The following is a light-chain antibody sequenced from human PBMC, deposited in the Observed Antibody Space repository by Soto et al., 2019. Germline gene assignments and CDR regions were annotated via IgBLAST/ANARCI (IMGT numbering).Light chain of an antibody. J-gene: IGLJ1*01. V-gene: IGLV2-14*01. CDR2: DVS. CDR3: SSYTGTTPYV. CDR1: SSDVGGYNY. Sequence: QSALTQPASVSGSPGQSITISCTGTSSDVGGYNYVSWYQQHPGKAPKLMIYDVSYRPSGVSNRFSGSKSDNTASLTISGLQAEDEADYYCSSYTGTTPYVFGTGTKLTVL.